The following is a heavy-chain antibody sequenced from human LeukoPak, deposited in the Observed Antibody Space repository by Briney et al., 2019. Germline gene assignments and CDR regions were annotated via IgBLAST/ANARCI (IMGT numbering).Heavy chain of an antibody. CDR1: YSWTGHW. CDR3: ARARSYYYDGSAYYFDS. Sequence: GESLKSSCEYSWTGHWVAWGLQVPEKGLEWVGIIYPDDYDTRYSPSFHGQVTISADKSISSAYLRWSSLKASDTAMYYCARARSYYYDGSAYYFDSWGQGTLVTVSS. CDR2: IYPDDYDT. D-gene: IGHD3-22*01. J-gene: IGHJ4*02. V-gene: IGHV5-51*01.